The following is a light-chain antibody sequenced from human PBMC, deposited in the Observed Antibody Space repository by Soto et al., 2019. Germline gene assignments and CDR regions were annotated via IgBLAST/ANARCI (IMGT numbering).Light chain of an antibody. Sequence: SVLTQPASVSGSPGQSITISCTGTSSDVGGYNSVCWHQQHPGKAPKLMIYEVSNRPSGVSDRFSASKSGNTASLTISGLLADDEADYYCSSFTRSNTWVFGGGTKVTVL. V-gene: IGLV2-14*01. CDR3: SSFTRSNTWV. J-gene: IGLJ3*02. CDR2: EVS. CDR1: SSDVGGYNS.